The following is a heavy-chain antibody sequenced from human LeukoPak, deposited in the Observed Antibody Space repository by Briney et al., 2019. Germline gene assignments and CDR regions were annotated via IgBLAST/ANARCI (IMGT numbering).Heavy chain of an antibody. CDR3: ASWDSGIAARERVGYFDY. V-gene: IGHV4-39*07. CDR2: IYYSGST. CDR1: GGSISSSSYY. J-gene: IGHJ4*02. D-gene: IGHD6-6*01. Sequence: SETLSLTCTVSGGSISSSSYYWGWIRQPPGKGLEWIGSIYYSGSTYYNPSLKSRVTISVDTSKNQFSLKLSSVTAADTAVYYCASWDSGIAARERVGYFDYWGQGTLVTVSS.